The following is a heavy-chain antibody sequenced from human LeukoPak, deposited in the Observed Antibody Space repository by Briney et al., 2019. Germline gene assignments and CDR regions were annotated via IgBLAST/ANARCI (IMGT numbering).Heavy chain of an antibody. D-gene: IGHD6-13*01. CDR3: ARGPKQQLVRRPIFFDY. J-gene: IGHJ4*02. CDR1: GGSISSYY. CDR2: IYYSGST. V-gene: IGHV4-59*01. Sequence: PSETLSLTCTVSGGSISSYYWSWIRQPPGKGLEWIGYIYYSGSTNYSPSLKSRVTISVDTSKNQFSLKLSSVTAADTAVYYCARGPKQQLVRRPIFFDYWGQGTLVTVSS.